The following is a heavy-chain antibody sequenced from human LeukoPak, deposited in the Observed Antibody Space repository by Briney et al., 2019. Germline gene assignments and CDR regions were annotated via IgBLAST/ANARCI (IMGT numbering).Heavy chain of an antibody. Sequence: GGSLRLSCAASGFTFSSYAMHWVRQAPGKGLEWVAVISYDGSNKYYADSVKGRFTISRDNSKNTLYLQMNSLRAEDTAVYYCARDIREANPGYYYYGMDVWGQGTTVTVSS. J-gene: IGHJ6*02. D-gene: IGHD2-2*02. CDR3: ARDIREANPGYYYYGMDV. CDR1: GFTFSSYA. CDR2: ISYDGSNK. V-gene: IGHV3-30-3*01.